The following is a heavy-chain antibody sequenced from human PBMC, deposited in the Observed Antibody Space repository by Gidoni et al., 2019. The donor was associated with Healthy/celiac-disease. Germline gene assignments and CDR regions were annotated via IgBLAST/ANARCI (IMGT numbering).Heavy chain of an antibody. CDR1: GGSISSGSYY. V-gene: IGHV4-61*02. CDR2: LYTRGST. D-gene: IGHD2-8*01. Sequence: QVQLQESGPGLVKPSQTLSLTCPVSGGSISSGSYYWIWIRQPAGKGLEWIGRLYTRGSTNYNPSLKSRVTISVDTSKNQFSLKLSSVTAADTAVYYCARGVPTPEAADIVLMVYAIKWGSWFDPWGQGTLVTVSS. J-gene: IGHJ5*02. CDR3: ARGVPTPEAADIVLMVYAIKWGSWFDP.